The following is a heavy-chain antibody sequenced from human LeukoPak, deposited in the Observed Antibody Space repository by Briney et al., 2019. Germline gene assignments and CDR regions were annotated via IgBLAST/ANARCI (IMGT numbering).Heavy chain of an antibody. D-gene: IGHD4-23*01. CDR1: GGSISSYY. V-gene: IGHV4-59*01. CDR3: ARVGISRGIRGSDY. Sequence: SETLSLTCTVSGGSISSYYWSWIRQPPGKGLEWIGYIYYSGSTNYNPSLKSRVTISVDTSKNHFSLKLSSVTAADTAVYYCARVGISRGIRGSDYWGQGTLVTVSS. J-gene: IGHJ4*02. CDR2: IYYSGST.